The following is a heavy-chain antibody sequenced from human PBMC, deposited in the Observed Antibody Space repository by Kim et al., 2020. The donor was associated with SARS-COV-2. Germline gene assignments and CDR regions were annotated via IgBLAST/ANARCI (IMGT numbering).Heavy chain of an antibody. CDR3: ASGLRGDTAY. CDR1: GFTFSGYG. J-gene: IGHJ4*02. CDR2: IPISGSTI. Sequence: GGSLRLSCVASGFTFSGYGLIWVRQAPGKGLEWVSYIPISGSTIYYADSVKGRFTLFRDNAKNSLYLQMNSLRVEDTAVYYCASGLRGDTAYWGQGTLVTVSS. V-gene: IGHV3-48*04. D-gene: IGHD3-10*01.